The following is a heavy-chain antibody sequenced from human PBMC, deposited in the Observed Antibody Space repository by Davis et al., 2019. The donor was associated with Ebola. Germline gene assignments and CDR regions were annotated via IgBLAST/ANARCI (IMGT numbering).Heavy chain of an antibody. V-gene: IGHV3-30-3*01. J-gene: IGHJ6*02. CDR3: ATDIVVVPAAIYYYYGMDV. D-gene: IGHD2-2*01. CDR2: ISYDGSNK. Sequence: GESLKISCAASGFTFSSYAMHWVRQAPGKGLEWVAVISYDGSNKYYADSVKGRFTISRDNSKNTLYLQMNSLRAEDTAVYYCATDIVVVPAAIYYYYGMDVWGQGTTVTVSS. CDR1: GFTFSSYA.